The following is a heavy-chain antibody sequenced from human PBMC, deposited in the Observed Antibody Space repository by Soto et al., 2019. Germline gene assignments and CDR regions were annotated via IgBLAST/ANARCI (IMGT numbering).Heavy chain of an antibody. CDR2: INHSGTT. V-gene: IGHV4-34*01. D-gene: IGHD3-16*02. CDR3: ARGVVI. Sequence: PSETLSLTCGVYGGSFSGYYWGWIRQSPEKGLEWIGEINHSGTTIYNPSLESRVTISIDTSKSQFSLNLRYVTAADTAVYYCARGVVIWGQGTLVTAPQ. CDR1: GGSFSGYY. J-gene: IGHJ4*02.